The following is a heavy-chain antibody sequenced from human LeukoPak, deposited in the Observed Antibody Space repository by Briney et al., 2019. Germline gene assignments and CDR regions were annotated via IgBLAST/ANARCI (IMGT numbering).Heavy chain of an antibody. CDR1: GVSISSGDYY. V-gene: IGHV4-30-4*01. CDR2: IYYSGST. Sequence: SETLSLTCTVSGVSISSGDYYWSWIRQPPGKGLEWIGYIYYSGSTYYNPSLKSRVTISVDTSKNQFSLKLSSVTAADTAVYYCARDQGYSYGTTRGYFDYWGQGTLVTVSS. J-gene: IGHJ4*02. D-gene: IGHD5-18*01. CDR3: ARDQGYSYGTTRGYFDY.